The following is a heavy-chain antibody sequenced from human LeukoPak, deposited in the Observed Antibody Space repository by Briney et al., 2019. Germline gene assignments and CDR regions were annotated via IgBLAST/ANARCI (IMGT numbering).Heavy chain of an antibody. CDR2: ISGSGDNT. V-gene: IGHV3-23*01. J-gene: IGHJ4*02. CDR3: ASRGYSSGSSFFIFDY. CDR1: GFTYSSYG. Sequence: AGGSLRLSCAASGFTYSSYGMTWVRQAPGRGLEWVPAISGSGDNTYYADSMKGRFIISRDNSKNTVYLQMNSLRAEDTAVYYCASRGYSSGSSFFIFDYWGQGTLVTVSS. D-gene: IGHD6-19*01.